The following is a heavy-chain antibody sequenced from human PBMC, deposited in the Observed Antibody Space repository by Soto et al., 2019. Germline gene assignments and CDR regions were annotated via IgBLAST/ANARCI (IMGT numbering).Heavy chain of an antibody. D-gene: IGHD3-10*01. CDR3: AHRRLGFGEFDP. CDR2: IYWNDDK. V-gene: IGHV2-5*01. CDR1: GFSLSTSGVG. J-gene: IGHJ5*02. Sequence: QITLKESGPTLVKPTQTLTLTCTFSGFSLSTSGVGVGWIRQPPGKALEWLALIYWNDDKGYSPSLKSRLTITKDTSKNRVVLTMTNMDPVGTATYYCAHRRLGFGEFDPWGQGTLVTVSS.